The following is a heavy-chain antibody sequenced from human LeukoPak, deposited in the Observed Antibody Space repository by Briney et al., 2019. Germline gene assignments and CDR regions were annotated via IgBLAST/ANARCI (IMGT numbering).Heavy chain of an antibody. CDR2: IIPIFGTA. V-gene: IGHV1-69*01. CDR3: ARVSATNQIAAAGTGSFWFDP. D-gene: IGHD6-13*01. J-gene: IGHJ5*02. Sequence: EASVKVSCKASGGTFSSYAISWVRQAPGQGLEWMGGIIPIFGTANYAQKFQGRVTITADESTSTAYMELSSLRSDDTAVYYCARVSATNQIAAAGTGSFWFDPWGQGTLVTVSS. CDR1: GGTFSSYA.